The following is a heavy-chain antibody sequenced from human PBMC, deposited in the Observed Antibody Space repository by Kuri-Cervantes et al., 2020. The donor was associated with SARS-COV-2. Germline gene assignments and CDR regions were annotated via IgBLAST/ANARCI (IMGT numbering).Heavy chain of an antibody. Sequence: GESLKISCAAFGFTFSSYWMSWVRQAPGKGLEWVANIKQDGSEKYYVDSVKGRFTISRDNAKNSLYLQMNSLRAEDTAVYYCAREAFGYCSGGSCYSHYWGQGTLVTVSS. CDR1: GFTFSSYW. J-gene: IGHJ4*02. CDR2: IKQDGSEK. D-gene: IGHD2-15*01. V-gene: IGHV3-7*01. CDR3: AREAFGYCSGGSCYSHY.